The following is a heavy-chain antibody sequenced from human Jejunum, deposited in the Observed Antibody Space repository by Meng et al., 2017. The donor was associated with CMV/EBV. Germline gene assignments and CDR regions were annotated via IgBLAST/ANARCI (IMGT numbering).Heavy chain of an antibody. J-gene: IGHJ4*02. CDR2: IYRSGNN. D-gene: IGHD3-3*02. CDR1: RDPTSSSTNY. V-gene: IGHV4-61*02. Sequence: LHDSPPGLRKPSQTLPPTCSASRDPTSSSTNYRPCSRRPAGKALELMGRIYRSGNNDHNPPLTTRVNMSPDSSKKHISLHLIAVTAADTAVYYCARSIGMDHFWSGCDHWGQGTLVTVSS. CDR3: ARSIGMDHFWSGCDH.